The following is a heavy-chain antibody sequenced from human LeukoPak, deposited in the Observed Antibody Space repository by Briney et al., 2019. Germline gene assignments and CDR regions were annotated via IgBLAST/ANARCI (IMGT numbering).Heavy chain of an antibody. J-gene: IGHJ3*02. Sequence: GASVKVSCKASGYTFTSYAMNWVRQAPGQGLEWMGWINTNTGNPTYAQGFTGRFVFSLDTSVSTAYLQISSLKAEDTAVYYCARGWVDYDILTGYGSPHAFDIWGQGTMVTVSS. V-gene: IGHV7-4-1*02. D-gene: IGHD3-9*01. CDR2: INTNTGNP. CDR3: ARGWVDYDILTGYGSPHAFDI. CDR1: GYTFTSYA.